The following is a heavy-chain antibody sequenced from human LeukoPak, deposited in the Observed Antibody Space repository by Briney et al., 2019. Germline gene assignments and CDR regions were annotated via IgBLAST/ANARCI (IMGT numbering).Heavy chain of an antibody. V-gene: IGHV4-59*01. CDR1: GGSISSYY. CDR2: IYHSGST. D-gene: IGHD1-1*01. J-gene: IGHJ3*02. CDR3: ARWKTFGNAFDI. Sequence: SETLSLTCTVSGGSISSYYWSWIRQPPGKGLEWIGYIYHSGSTNYNPSLKSRVTISVDTSKNQFSLKLSSVTAADTAVYYCARWKTFGNAFDIWGQGTMVSVSS.